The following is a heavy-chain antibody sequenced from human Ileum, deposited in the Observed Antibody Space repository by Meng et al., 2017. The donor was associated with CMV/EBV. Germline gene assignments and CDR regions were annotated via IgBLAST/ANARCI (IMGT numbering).Heavy chain of an antibody. D-gene: IGHD5-18*01. J-gene: IGHJ4*02. Sequence: ASVKVSCKALGYTLTDRYIHWVRQAPGQGLEWMGWINPNSGGTNYAQKFQGRVTMTRDTSISTAYMELSRLRSDDTAVYYCARVRQLWPEDYFDYWGQGTLVTVSS. V-gene: IGHV1-2*02. CDR3: ARVRQLWPEDYFDY. CDR2: INPNSGGT. CDR1: GYTLTDRY.